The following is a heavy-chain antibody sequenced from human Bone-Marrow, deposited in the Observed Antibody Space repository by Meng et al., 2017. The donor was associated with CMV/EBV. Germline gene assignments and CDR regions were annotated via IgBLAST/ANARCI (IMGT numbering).Heavy chain of an antibody. CDR1: GLTFSHAW. CDR2: IKSTTDGGTT. V-gene: IGHV3-15*01. CDR3: ATTQVGAPDY. D-gene: IGHD1-26*01. Sequence: GGSLRLSCAVSGLTFSHAWMSWVRQAPGKGLEWVGRIKSTTDGGTTDYAAPVKGRFTISRDDSKNTVQLQMNSLKSEDTDVYYCATTQVGAPDYWGQGTLVTVSS. J-gene: IGHJ4*02.